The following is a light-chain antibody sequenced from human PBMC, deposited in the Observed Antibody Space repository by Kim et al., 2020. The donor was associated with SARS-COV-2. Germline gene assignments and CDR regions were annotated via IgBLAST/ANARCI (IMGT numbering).Light chain of an antibody. Sequence: SYELTKPPSVSVSPGQTANITCSGDTLGDKFACWYQLRPGQSPVLVIYQDTKRPSGIPERFSGSNSGNTATLTISGTQAMDEADYYCQAWDSRPHVVFGGGTQLTVL. CDR2: QDT. V-gene: IGLV3-1*01. CDR1: TLGDKF. CDR3: QAWDSRPHVV. J-gene: IGLJ2*01.